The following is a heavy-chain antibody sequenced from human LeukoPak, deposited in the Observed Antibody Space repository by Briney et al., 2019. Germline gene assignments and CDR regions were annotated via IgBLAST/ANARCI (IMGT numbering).Heavy chain of an antibody. Sequence: PSETLSLTCAVYGGSFSGYYWSWIRQPPGKGLEWIGEINHSGSTNYNPSLKSRVTISVDASKNQFSLKLSSVTAADTAVYYCALLTGPHDYWGQGTLVTVSS. J-gene: IGHJ4*02. V-gene: IGHV4-34*01. CDR2: INHSGST. CDR1: GGSFSGYY. CDR3: ALLTGPHDY. D-gene: IGHD1-20*01.